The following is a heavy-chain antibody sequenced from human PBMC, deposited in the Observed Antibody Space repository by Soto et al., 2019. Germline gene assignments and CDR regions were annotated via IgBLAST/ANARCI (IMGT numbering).Heavy chain of an antibody. Sequence: QVQLQESGPGLVKPSGTLSLTCAVSSGSISSSNWWSWVCQPPGKGLEWIGEIYHSGSTNYNPSLKSRVTISVDKSKNQFSLKLSSVTAADTAVYYCARVGYDFWSGYYTTFDPWGQGTLVTVSS. CDR3: ARVGYDFWSGYYTTFDP. D-gene: IGHD3-3*01. J-gene: IGHJ5*02. V-gene: IGHV4-4*02. CDR2: IYHSGST. CDR1: SGSISSSNW.